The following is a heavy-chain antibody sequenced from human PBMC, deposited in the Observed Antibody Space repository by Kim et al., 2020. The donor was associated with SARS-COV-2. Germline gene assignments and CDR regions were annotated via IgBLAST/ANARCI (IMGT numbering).Heavy chain of an antibody. D-gene: IGHD4-17*01. J-gene: IGHJ3*02. CDR3: ARASGLEVTIDAFDI. CDR2: INPNSGGT. CDR1: GYTFTGYY. Sequence: ASVKVSCKASGYTFTGYYMHWVRQAPGQGLEWMGRINPNSGGTNYAQKFQGRVTMTRDTSISTAYMELSRLRSDDTAVYYCARASGLEVTIDAFDIWGQGTMVTVSS. V-gene: IGHV1-2*06.